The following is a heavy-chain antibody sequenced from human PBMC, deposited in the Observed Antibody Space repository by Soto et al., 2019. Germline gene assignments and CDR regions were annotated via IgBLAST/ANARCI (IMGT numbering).Heavy chain of an antibody. J-gene: IGHJ4*02. D-gene: IGHD3-22*01. CDR2: ISSSSSYI. V-gene: IGHV3-21*01. CDR3: ARDYYYDSSGYYAGFDY. CDR1: GFTFSSYA. Sequence: PGGSLRLSCAASGFTFSSYAMSWVRQATGKGLEWVSSISSSSSYIYYADSVKGRFTISRDNAKNSLYLQMNSLRAEDTAVYYCARDYYYDSSGYYAGFDYWGQGTLVTVSS.